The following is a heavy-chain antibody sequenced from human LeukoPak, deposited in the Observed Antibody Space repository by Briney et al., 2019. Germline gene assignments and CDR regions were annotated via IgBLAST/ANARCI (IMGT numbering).Heavy chain of an antibody. V-gene: IGHV4-30-4*01. CDR2: IYYSGST. CDR1: GGSISSGDYY. J-gene: IGHJ4*02. CDR3: ASLSTKGY. Sequence: KASETLSLTCTVSGGSISSGDYYWSWIRQPPGKGLEWIGYIYYSGSTYYNPSLKSRVTISVDTPKNQFSLKLSSVTAADTAVYYCASLSTKGYWGQGTLVTVSS.